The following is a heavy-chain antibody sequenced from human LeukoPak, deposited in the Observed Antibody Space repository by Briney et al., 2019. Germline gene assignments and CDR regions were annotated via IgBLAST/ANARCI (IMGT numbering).Heavy chain of an antibody. J-gene: IGHJ5*02. D-gene: IGHD3-3*01. CDR3: ATAPASVDSS. V-gene: IGHV3-7*01. CDR2: INPDGTKT. CDR1: GFTFSSYA. Sequence: GRSLRLSCAASGFTFSSYAMHWVRQAPGKGLEWVANINPDGTKTTYVDSVEGRFAISRDNAKNSVFLLMTSLRAEDTAMYYCATAPASVDSSWGQGTLVAVSS.